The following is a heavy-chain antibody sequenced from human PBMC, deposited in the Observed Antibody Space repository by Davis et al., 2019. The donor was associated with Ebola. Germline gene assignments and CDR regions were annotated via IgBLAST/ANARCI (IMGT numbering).Heavy chain of an antibody. Sequence: ASVKVSCKASGYTFTSYDINWVRQATGQGLEWMGWMNPNSGNTGYAQKFQGRVTITRNTSISTAYMELSSLRSEDTAVYYCARSPILEWLLLVRSVYYYYGMDVWGQGTTVTVSS. CDR1: GYTFTSYD. V-gene: IGHV1-8*03. CDR3: ARSPILEWLLLVRSVYYYYGMDV. J-gene: IGHJ6*02. CDR2: MNPNSGNT. D-gene: IGHD3-3*01.